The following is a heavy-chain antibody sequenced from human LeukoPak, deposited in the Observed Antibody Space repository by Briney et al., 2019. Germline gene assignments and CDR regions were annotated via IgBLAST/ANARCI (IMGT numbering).Heavy chain of an antibody. J-gene: IGHJ4*02. V-gene: IGHV3-66*01. D-gene: IGHD5-18*01. CDR1: GFAVRSNY. CDR3: ARGYSYGYIRY. CDR2: IYDGGST. Sequence: PGGSLRLSCTVSGFAVRSNYLAWVRQAPGKGLEWVSVIYDGGSTDYADSVKGRFTISRDNSKSMLYLQMNSLRAEDTAVYYCARGYSYGYIRYWGQGTLVTVSS.